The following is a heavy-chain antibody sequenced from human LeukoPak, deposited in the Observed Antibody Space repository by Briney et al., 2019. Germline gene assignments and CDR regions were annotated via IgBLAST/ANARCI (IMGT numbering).Heavy chain of an antibody. CDR1: GGSFSSYY. J-gene: IGHJ1*01. CDR2: IYTSGST. CDR3: ARGGSSWSAEYFQH. D-gene: IGHD6-13*01. V-gene: IGHV4-59*10. Sequence: SETLSLTCAVYGGSFSSYYWSWIRQPAGKGLEWIGRIYTSGSTNYNPSLKSRVTMSVDTSKNQFSLKLSSVTAADTAVYYCARGGSSWSAEYFQHWGQGTLVTVSS.